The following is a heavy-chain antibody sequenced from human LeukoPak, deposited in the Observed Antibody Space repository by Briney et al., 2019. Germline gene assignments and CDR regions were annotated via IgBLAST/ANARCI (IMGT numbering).Heavy chain of an antibody. CDR1: GYTFTNYA. Sequence: GASVKVSCKGSGYTFTNYAISWVRQAPGQGLEWMGWTSVYKGNTNYAQKFQGRVTMTTDTSKSTTYMEVRSLRSDDTAMYYCAREGELNTVTPIFDNWGQGTLVIVSS. V-gene: IGHV1-18*01. CDR3: AREGELNTVTPIFDN. CDR2: TSVYKGNT. J-gene: IGHJ4*02. D-gene: IGHD4-17*01.